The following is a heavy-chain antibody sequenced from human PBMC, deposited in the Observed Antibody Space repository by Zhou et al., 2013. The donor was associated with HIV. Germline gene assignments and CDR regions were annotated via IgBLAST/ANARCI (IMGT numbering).Heavy chain of an antibody. CDR1: GGTFSSYI. J-gene: IGHJ6*02. Sequence: QVHLVQSGAEVKKPGSSVKVSCKASGGTFSSYIISWVRQAPGQGLEWMGRIIPIFGTVNYAQRFQGRVTITADKSTSTAYMQLSSLRSEDTAVYYCARDLLPTTSWTDFYYYGLNVWGQGP. CDR3: ARDLLPTTSWTDFYYYGLNV. D-gene: IGHD2-2*01. CDR2: IIPIFGTV. V-gene: IGHV1-69*08.